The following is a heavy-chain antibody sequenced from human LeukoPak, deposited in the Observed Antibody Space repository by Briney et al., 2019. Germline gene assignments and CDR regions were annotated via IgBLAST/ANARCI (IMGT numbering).Heavy chain of an antibody. D-gene: IGHD6-6*01. CDR3: AKVTGLYSSSSVDYFDY. CDR1: GFTFDDYA. J-gene: IGHJ4*02. CDR2: INWNSGTV. V-gene: IGHV3-9*01. Sequence: GGSLRLSCAASGFTFDDYAMHWVRQAPGKGLEWVSGINWNSGTVAYADSVKGRFTISRDNAKNSLYLQMNSLRAEDTAVYYCAKVTGLYSSSSVDYFDYWGQGTLVTVSS.